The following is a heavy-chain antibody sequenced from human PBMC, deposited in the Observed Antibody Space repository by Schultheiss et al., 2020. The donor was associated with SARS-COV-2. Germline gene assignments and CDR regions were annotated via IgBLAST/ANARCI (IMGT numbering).Heavy chain of an antibody. Sequence: SGPTLVKPTQTLTLTCTFSGFSLSTSGMCVSWIRQPPGKALEWLARIDWDDDKYYSTSLKTRLTISKDTSKNQVVLTMTNMDPVDTATYYCARVLRSGSYGYYYYYMDVWGKGTTVTVSS. CDR3: ARVLRSGSYGYYYYYMDV. D-gene: IGHD1-26*01. V-gene: IGHV2-70*11. CDR2: IDWDDDK. J-gene: IGHJ6*03. CDR1: GFSLSTSGMC.